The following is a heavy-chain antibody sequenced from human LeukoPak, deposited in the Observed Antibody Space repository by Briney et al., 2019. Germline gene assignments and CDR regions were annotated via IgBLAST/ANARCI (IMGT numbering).Heavy chain of an antibody. Sequence: GGSLRLSCAASGFTFSSYEMSWVRQAPGKGLEWVSIIYSGGSPYYADSVKGRFTISRDNSKNTLYLQMNSLRAEDTAVYYCARRYSSAWGIDYWGQGTLVTVSS. CDR2: IYSGGSP. CDR1: GFTFSSYE. J-gene: IGHJ4*02. CDR3: ARRYSSAWGIDY. V-gene: IGHV3-66*01. D-gene: IGHD6-19*01.